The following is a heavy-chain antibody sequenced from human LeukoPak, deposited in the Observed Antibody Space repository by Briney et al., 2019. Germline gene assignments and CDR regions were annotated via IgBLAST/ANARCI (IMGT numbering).Heavy chain of an antibody. Sequence: ASVKVSCKASGYTFTSYYMHWVRQAPGQGLEWMGIIHPSGGSTNYAQKLQGRVTMTRDMSTSTVYMELSSLRSEDTAVYYCARDGVAGVYYFDYWGQGTLVTVSS. CDR1: GYTFTSYY. V-gene: IGHV1-46*01. CDR3: ARDGVAGVYYFDY. J-gene: IGHJ4*02. CDR2: IHPSGGST. D-gene: IGHD6-19*01.